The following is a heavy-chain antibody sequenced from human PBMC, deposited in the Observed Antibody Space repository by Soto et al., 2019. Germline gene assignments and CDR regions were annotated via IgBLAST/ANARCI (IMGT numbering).Heavy chain of an antibody. CDR1: GFTFSSYG. V-gene: IGHV3-33*01. J-gene: IGHJ4*02. CDR3: ARVFATYYCDS. Sequence: QVQLVESGGGVVQPGRSLRLSCAASGFTFSSYGMHWVRQAPGKGLAWVAVIWSEGNNKYYADSVKGRFTISRDNSKKTLYLQMNSLRAEDTDVYYCARVFATYYCDSWGQGKMVTVS. D-gene: IGHD3-3*01. CDR2: IWSEGNNK.